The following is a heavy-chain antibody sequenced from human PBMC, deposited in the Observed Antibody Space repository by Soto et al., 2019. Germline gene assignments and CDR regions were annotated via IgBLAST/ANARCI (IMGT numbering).Heavy chain of an antibody. D-gene: IGHD2-2*01. CDR2: IYYSGST. Sequence: SETLSLTCTVSGGSISSYYWSWIRQPPGKGLEWIGYIYYSGSTNYNPPLKSRVTISVDTSKNQFSLKLSSVTAADTAVYYCARQSGSCYDYWGQGTLVTVSS. V-gene: IGHV4-59*08. CDR3: ARQSGSCYDY. CDR1: GGSISSYY. J-gene: IGHJ4*02.